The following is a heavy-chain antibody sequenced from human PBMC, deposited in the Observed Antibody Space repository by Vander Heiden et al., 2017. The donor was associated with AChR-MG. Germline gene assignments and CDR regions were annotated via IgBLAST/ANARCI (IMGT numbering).Heavy chain of an antibody. Sequence: QVQLVESGGGVVQPGRSLRLPCAASGFTFSSHAMHWVRQAPGKGLEWVAVISYDGSNKYYADSVKGRFTISRDNSKNTLYLQMNSLRAEDTAVYYCARDGGAAAGDGYYYGMDVWGQGTTVTVSS. CDR2: ISYDGSNK. J-gene: IGHJ6*02. CDR3: ARDGGAAAGDGYYYGMDV. CDR1: GFTFSSHA. V-gene: IGHV3-30-3*01. D-gene: IGHD6-13*01.